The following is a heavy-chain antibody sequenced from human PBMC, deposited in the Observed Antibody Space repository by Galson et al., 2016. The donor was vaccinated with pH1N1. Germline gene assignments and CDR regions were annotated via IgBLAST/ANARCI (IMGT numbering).Heavy chain of an antibody. CDR2: ISSSYGNI. V-gene: IGHV3-23*01. D-gene: IGHD3-3*01. J-gene: IGHJ4*02. Sequence: SLRLSCAASGFTFSSYAMTWVRQAPRKGLQWVSTISSSYGNIFYADSVRGRFTISRDNSKNTLYLQLNSLRAEDTALYYCEILGNGFYEFDHWGQGTLVSGSS. CDR3: EILGNGFYEFDH. CDR1: GFTFSSYA.